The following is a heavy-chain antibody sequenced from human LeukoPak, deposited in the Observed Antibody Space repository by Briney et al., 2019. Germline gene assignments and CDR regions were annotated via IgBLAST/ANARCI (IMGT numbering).Heavy chain of an antibody. Sequence: SETLSLTCTVSTDSMSSSSHYWGWIRQSPGRGLEWLGSIYYSGSTYYNPSLKSRVTISVDTSKNQVSVELRSVTAADTAIYFCARNMTAVARLDVFDIWGPGTMVTVSS. CDR3: ARNMTAVARLDVFDI. D-gene: IGHD4-17*01. V-gene: IGHV4-39*01. CDR2: IYYSGST. CDR1: TDSMSSSSHY. J-gene: IGHJ3*02.